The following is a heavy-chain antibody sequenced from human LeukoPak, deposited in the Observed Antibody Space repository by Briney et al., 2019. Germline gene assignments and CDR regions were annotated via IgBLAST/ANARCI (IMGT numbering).Heavy chain of an antibody. V-gene: IGHV3-23*01. CDR2: ISGSGGST. J-gene: IGHJ4*02. Sequence: TRGSLRLSCAASGFTFSSYAMSWVRQAPGKGLEWVSAISGSGGSTYYADSVKGRFTISRDNSKNTLYLQMNSLRAEDTAVYYCAKDLEYSSSFFDYWGQGTLVTVSS. CDR1: GFTFSSYA. CDR3: AKDLEYSSSFFDY. D-gene: IGHD6-6*01.